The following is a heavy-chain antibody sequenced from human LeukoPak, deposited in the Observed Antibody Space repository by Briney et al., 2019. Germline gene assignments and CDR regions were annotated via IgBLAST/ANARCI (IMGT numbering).Heavy chain of an antibody. CDR2: INHSGST. V-gene: IGHV4-34*01. J-gene: IGHJ4*02. Sequence: SETLSLTCAVYGGSFSGYYWSWIRQPPGKGLDWSGEINHSGSTNYNPSLKSRVTISVDTSKNQFSLKLSSVTAADTAVYYCARVGDSSSWYPFDYWGPGTLVTVSS. CDR1: GGSFSGYY. CDR3: ARVGDSSSWYPFDY. D-gene: IGHD6-13*01.